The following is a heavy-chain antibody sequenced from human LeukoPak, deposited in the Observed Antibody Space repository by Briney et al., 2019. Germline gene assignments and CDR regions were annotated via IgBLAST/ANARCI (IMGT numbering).Heavy chain of an antibody. V-gene: IGHV1-69*13. CDR2: IIPIFGTA. CDR1: GGAFSSYA. Sequence: SVKVSCKASGGAFSSYAISWVRQAPGQGLEWMGGIIPIFGTANYAQKFQGRVTITADESTSTAYMELSSLRSEDTAVYYCARDDYDYVWGSYRETYYFDYWGQGTLVTVSS. CDR3: ARDDYDYVWGSYRETYYFDY. D-gene: IGHD3-16*02. J-gene: IGHJ4*02.